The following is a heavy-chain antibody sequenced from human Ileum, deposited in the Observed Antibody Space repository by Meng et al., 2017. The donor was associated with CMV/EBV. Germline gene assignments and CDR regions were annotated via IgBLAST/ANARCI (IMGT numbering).Heavy chain of an antibody. CDR2: IFATAPT. Sequence: GQLSVTSVDLLKPSDALDLTSTVCCASLKRYYWSWIRQPAGQGLEWLGRIFATAPTNYIPSPKSRVTMSVDTSKNQFSLKLTSVTAADTPVYFCARDRFDPWGQGALVTVSS. V-gene: IGHV4-4*07. J-gene: IGHJ5*02. CDR3: ARDRFDP. CDR1: CASLKRYY.